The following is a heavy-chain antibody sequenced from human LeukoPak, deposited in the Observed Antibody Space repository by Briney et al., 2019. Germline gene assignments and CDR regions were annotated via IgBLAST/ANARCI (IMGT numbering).Heavy chain of an antibody. Sequence: SETLSLTCTVSGGSISSSSYYWGWIRQPPGKGLEWIGSIYYSGSTYYNPSLKSRVTISVGTSKNQFSLKLSSVTAADTAVYYCARQEYYYDSSGFIDYWGQGTLVTVSS. CDR3: ARQEYYYDSSGFIDY. CDR1: GGSISSSSYY. J-gene: IGHJ4*02. D-gene: IGHD3-22*01. V-gene: IGHV4-39*01. CDR2: IYYSGST.